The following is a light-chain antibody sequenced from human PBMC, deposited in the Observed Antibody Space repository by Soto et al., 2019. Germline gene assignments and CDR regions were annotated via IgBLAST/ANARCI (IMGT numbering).Light chain of an antibody. CDR2: YDE. CDR1: SSNIGNNA. J-gene: IGLJ3*02. CDR3: AAWDDSLNGVV. V-gene: IGLV1-36*01. Sequence: QSVLTQPPSVSEAPRQRVTISCSGSSSNIGNNAVNWYQQRPAKAPKLLIYYDELLPSGVSDRFSSSKSGTSASLASSGLQSEAEADYYCAAWDDSLNGVVFGGGTKLTVL.